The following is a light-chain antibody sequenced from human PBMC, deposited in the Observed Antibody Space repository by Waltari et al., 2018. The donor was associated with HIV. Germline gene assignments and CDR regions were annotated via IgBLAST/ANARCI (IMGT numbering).Light chain of an antibody. CDR1: GSDIGNYNL. Sequence: QSALTQPASVSESPGQSNTISCTGTGSDIGNYNLLSWYQQYPGKAPKLIIYEVNKRPSGVSSRFSGSKSGNTASLTVSGLQAEDEADYYCSSYAGSSTLWVFGGGTQLTVL. CDR2: EVN. CDR3: SSYAGSSTLWV. V-gene: IGLV2-23*02. J-gene: IGLJ3*02.